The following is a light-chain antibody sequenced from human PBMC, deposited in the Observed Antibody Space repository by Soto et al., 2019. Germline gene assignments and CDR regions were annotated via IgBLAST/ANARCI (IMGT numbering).Light chain of an antibody. CDR2: GND. CDR1: TSNIGTNI. CDR3: AVWDESLNGWRV. Sequence: QSVLTHPPSASGTPWHRVTISFSGSTSNIGTNIVNWYQQLPGTAPKLLIYGNDQRPSGVPDRFSGSKSGTSASLTISGLQPEDEAVYYCAVWDESLNGWRVFGTGTKVTVX. J-gene: IGLJ1*01. V-gene: IGLV1-44*01.